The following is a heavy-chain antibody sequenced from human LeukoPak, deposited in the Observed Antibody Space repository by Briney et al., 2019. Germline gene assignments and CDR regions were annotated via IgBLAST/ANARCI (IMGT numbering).Heavy chain of an antibody. CDR1: GYTFTSYG. J-gene: IGHJ4*02. V-gene: IGHV1-18*01. CDR3: ARDLGDILTGYYPVYFDY. Sequence: ASVKVSCKASGYTFTSYGISWVRQAPGQGLEWMGWISAYNGNTNYAQKFQGRVTMTTDTSTSTAYMELRSLRSDDTAVYYCARDLGDILTGYYPVYFDYWGQGTLVTVSS. CDR2: ISAYNGNT. D-gene: IGHD3-9*01.